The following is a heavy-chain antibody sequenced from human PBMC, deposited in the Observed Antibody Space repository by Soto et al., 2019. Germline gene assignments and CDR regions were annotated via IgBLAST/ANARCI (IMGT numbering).Heavy chain of an antibody. CDR2: IYWDDDK. CDR1: GFSLSTSGVG. J-gene: IGHJ4*02. V-gene: IGHV2-5*02. CDR3: AHNKGYYDSSGYLH. Sequence: QITLKESGPTLVKPTQTLTLTCTFSGFSLSTSGVGVGWIRQPPGKALEWLALIYWDDDKRYSPSLKSRPTITKDTSKNQVVLTMTNMDPVDTATYYCAHNKGYYDSSGYLHWGQGTLVTVSS. D-gene: IGHD3-22*01.